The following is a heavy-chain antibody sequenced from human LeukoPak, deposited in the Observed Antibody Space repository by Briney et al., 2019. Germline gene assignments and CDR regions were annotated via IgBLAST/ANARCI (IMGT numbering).Heavy chain of an antibody. Sequence: GGSLRLSCAASGFTFSGHNMNWVRQAPGKGLEWISFVSISSGTIYYADSVKGRFTISRDNAKNSLYLQMNSLRAEDTAVYYCARDRANYYDSSGYYFDYWGQGTLVTVSS. D-gene: IGHD3-22*01. J-gene: IGHJ4*02. V-gene: IGHV3-48*04. CDR2: VSISSGTI. CDR1: GFTFSGHN. CDR3: ARDRANYYDSSGYYFDY.